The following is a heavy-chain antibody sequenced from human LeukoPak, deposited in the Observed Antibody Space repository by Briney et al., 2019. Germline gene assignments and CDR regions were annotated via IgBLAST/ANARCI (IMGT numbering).Heavy chain of an antibody. CDR2: INTNSGVT. J-gene: IGHJ5*02. Sequence: ASVKVSCKSSGYTFTDYYIHWVRQAPGKGPEWMGWINTNSGVTNYAQKFQGRITLTRETSITTAFMALGRLTSDDTAMYYCAREGDVVADVNWFDPWGQGTLVTVS. CDR1: GYTFTDYY. D-gene: IGHD2-2*01. V-gene: IGHV1-2*02. CDR3: AREGDVVADVNWFDP.